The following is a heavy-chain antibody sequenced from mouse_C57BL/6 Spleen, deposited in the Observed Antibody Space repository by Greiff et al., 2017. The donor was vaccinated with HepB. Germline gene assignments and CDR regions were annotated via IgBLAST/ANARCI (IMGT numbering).Heavy chain of an antibody. CDR3: ARRGPYYFDY. V-gene: IGHV1-50*01. J-gene: IGHJ2*01. CDR2: IDPSDSYT. Sequence: VKLQESGAELVKPGASVKLSCKASGYTFTSYWMQWVKQRPGQGLEWIGEIDPSDSYTNYNQKFKGKATLTVDTSSSTAYMQLSSLTSEDSAVYYCARRGPYYFDYWGQGTTLTVSS. CDR1: GYTFTSYW.